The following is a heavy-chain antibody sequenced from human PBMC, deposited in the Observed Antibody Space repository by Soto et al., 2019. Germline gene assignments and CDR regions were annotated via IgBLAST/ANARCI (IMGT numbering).Heavy chain of an antibody. D-gene: IGHD2-15*01. CDR2: INPSGGST. CDR1: GYTFTSYY. Sequence: QVQLVQSGAEVKKPGASVKVSCKASGYTFTSYYMHWVRQAPGQGLEWMGIINPSGGSTSYAQKFHGRVTMTRDTSTSTVYMELSSLRSEETAVYYCALICSGGSCYRTWFDPWGQGTLVTVSS. J-gene: IGHJ5*02. V-gene: IGHV1-46*01. CDR3: ALICSGGSCYRTWFDP.